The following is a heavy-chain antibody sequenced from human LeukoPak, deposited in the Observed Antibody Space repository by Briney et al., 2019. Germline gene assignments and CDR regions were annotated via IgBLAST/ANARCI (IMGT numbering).Heavy chain of an antibody. CDR3: ARREGDFWSGYYFDY. Sequence: SSETLSLTCTVSGGSISSYYWSWIRQPPGKGLEWIGYIYYSGSTNYNPSLKSRVTISVDTSKNQFSLKLSSVTAADTAVYYCARREGDFWSGYYFDYWGQGTLVTVSS. J-gene: IGHJ4*02. D-gene: IGHD3-3*01. CDR1: GGSISSYY. V-gene: IGHV4-59*08. CDR2: IYYSGST.